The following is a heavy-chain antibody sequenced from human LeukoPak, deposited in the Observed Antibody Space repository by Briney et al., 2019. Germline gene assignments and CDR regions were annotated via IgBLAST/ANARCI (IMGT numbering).Heavy chain of an antibody. Sequence: SQTLSLTCAISGDSVSSNSAAWNWIRQSPSRGLEWLGRTYYRSKWYNDYAVAVKSRITINPDTSKNQFSLQLNSVTPEDTAVYYCARALAPNWNLNFDCWGQGTLVTASS. J-gene: IGHJ4*02. V-gene: IGHV6-1*01. D-gene: IGHD1-20*01. CDR1: GDSVSSNSAA. CDR3: ARALAPNWNLNFDC. CDR2: TYYRSKWYN.